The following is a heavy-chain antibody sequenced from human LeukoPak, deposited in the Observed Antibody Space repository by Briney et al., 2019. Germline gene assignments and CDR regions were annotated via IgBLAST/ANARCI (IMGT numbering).Heavy chain of an antibody. D-gene: IGHD3-22*01. CDR2: ISSSSSYI. J-gene: IGHJ4*02. CDR1: GFTFSSYS. Sequence: GGSLGLSCAASGFTFSSYSMNWVRQAPGKGLEWVSSISSSSSYIYYADSVKGRFTISRDNAKNSLYLQMNSLRAEDTAVYYCARVQYYYDSSGFDYWGQGTLVTVSS. V-gene: IGHV3-21*01. CDR3: ARVQYYYDSSGFDY.